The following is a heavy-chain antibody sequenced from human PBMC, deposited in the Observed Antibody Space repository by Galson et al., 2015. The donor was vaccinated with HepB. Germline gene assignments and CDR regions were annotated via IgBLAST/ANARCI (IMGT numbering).Heavy chain of an antibody. CDR2: ISAYNDTT. J-gene: IGHJ3*02. D-gene: IGHD3-3*01. CDR3: ASLVPNDFWSGYYWGYPGADAFDI. V-gene: IGHV1-18*01. Sequence: ISWVRQAPGQGLEWMGWISAYNDTTNYAQKLQGRVTMTTDKSTSTAYMELSSLRSEDTAVYYCASLVPNDFWSGYYWGYPGADAFDIWGQGTMVTVSS.